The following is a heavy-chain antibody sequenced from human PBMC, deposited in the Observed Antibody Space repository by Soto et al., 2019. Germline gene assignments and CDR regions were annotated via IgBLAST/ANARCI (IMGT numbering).Heavy chain of an antibody. CDR3: TAGTGYCSGGSCYGVDY. CDR2: IKSKTDGGTT. CDR1: GFTFSNAW. V-gene: IGHV3-15*01. Sequence: GGSLRLSCAASGFTFSNAWMSWVRQAPGKGLEWVGRIKSKTDGGTTDYAAPVKGRFTISRDDSKNTLYLQMNSLKTEDTAVYYCTAGTGYCSGGSCYGVDYWGQGTLVTVSS. J-gene: IGHJ4*02. D-gene: IGHD2-15*01.